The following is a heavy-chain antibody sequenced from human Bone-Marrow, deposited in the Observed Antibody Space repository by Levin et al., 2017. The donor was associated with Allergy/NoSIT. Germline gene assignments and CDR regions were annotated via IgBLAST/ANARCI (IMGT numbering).Heavy chain of an antibody. J-gene: IGHJ4*02. Sequence: GASVKVSCKASGYTFTSYDITWVRQASGQGLEWMGWMDPKTGNTGYAREFQGRLTMTRDTSINTAYLEVSDLTVNDTAVYFCARDPGATFDYWGQGTLVAVSS. D-gene: IGHD1-26*01. CDR1: GYTFTSYD. CDR2: MDPKTGNT. CDR3: ARDPGATFDY. V-gene: IGHV1-8*01.